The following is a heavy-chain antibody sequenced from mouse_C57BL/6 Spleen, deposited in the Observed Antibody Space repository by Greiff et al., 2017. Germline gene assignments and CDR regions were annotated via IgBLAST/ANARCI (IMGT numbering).Heavy chain of an antibody. CDR3: ARWTMITTGGWYFDV. V-gene: IGHV1-52*01. CDR2: IDPSDSET. Sequence: GLEWIGNIDPSDSETHYNQKFKDKATLTVDKSSSTAYMQLSSLTSEDSAVYYCARWTMITTGGWYFDVWGTGTTVTVSS. J-gene: IGHJ1*03. D-gene: IGHD2-4*01.